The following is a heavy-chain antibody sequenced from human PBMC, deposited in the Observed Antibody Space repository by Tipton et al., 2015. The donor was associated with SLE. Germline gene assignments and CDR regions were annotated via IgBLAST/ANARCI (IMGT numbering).Heavy chain of an antibody. CDR1: GYSISSGYY. J-gene: IGHJ4*02. CDR2: LSHSGDT. CDR3: ARDLGHGGDSDY. D-gene: IGHD3/OR15-3a*01. V-gene: IGHV4-38-2*02. Sequence: LRLSCAVSGYSISSGYYWGWIRQPPGKGLEWIGSLSHSGDTAYNPSLRSRVTISADMSDNHFSLRLTSVTAADTAVYYCARDLGHGGDSDYWGQGRLVTVSS.